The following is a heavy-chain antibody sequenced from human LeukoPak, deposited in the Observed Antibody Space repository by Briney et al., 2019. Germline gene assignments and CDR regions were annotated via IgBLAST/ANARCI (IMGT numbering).Heavy chain of an antibody. CDR3: AREGDYDSSGYGLIDY. CDR2: ISSSGSTI. Sequence: GGSLRLSCAASGFTFSSYEMNWVRQAPGKGLEWVSYISSSGSTIYYADSVKGRFTISRDNAKNSLYLQMNSLRAEDTAVYYCAREGDYDSSGYGLIDYWAREPWSPSPQ. D-gene: IGHD3-22*01. CDR1: GFTFSSYE. V-gene: IGHV3-48*03. J-gene: IGHJ4*02.